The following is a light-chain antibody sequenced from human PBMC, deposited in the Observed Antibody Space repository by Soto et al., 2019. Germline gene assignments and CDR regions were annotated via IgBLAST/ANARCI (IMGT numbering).Light chain of an antibody. J-gene: IGLJ1*01. Sequence: QSALTQPASVSGSPGQSITVSCTGLSSDVGSYNLVSWYQHHPGKAPKLMIYEDTKRPSGVSNRFSGSKSGNTASLTISGLQVEDEADYYCCSYAAIYVFGPGTKVTVL. CDR3: CSYAAIYV. CDR1: SSDVGSYNL. CDR2: EDT. V-gene: IGLV2-23*01.